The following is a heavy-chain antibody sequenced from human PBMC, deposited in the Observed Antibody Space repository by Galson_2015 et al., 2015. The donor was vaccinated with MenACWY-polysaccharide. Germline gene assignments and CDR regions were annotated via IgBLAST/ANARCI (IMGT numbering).Heavy chain of an antibody. CDR1: GFTFSNYG. V-gene: IGHV3-33*01. D-gene: IGHD1-1*01. CDR2: IWYDGSDE. J-gene: IGHJ3*02. Sequence: RLSCAASGFTFSNYGMHWVRQAPGKGLEWMAVIWYDGSDEYYADSVKGRFTISRDNSKNALYLQMNSLRAEDTAVYYCARADRNDGGRALDIWGQGTMVTVSS. CDR3: ARADRNDGGRALDI.